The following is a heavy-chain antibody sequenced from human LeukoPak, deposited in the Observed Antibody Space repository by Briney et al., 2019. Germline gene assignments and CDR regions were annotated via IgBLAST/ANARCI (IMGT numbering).Heavy chain of an antibody. J-gene: IGHJ6*03. Sequence: PSETLSLTCAVYGGSFSGYYWSWIRQPPGKGLEWIGEINHSGSTNYNPSLKSRVTISVDTSKNQFSLKLSSVTAADTAVYYCARGGYYDFWSGYYKHYYYYYMDVWGKGTTVTVSS. D-gene: IGHD3-3*01. CDR1: GGSFSGYY. V-gene: IGHV4-34*01. CDR2: INHSGST. CDR3: ARGGYYDFWSGYYKHYYYYYMDV.